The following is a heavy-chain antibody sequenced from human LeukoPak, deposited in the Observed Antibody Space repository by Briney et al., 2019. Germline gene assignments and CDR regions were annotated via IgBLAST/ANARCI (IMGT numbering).Heavy chain of an antibody. V-gene: IGHV3-21*04. CDR3: AKDTAMVPTHFDY. CDR1: GFTFSSYS. CDR2: ISSSSSYI. Sequence: GGSLRLSCAASGFTFSSYSMNWVRQAPGKGLEWVSSISSSSSYIYYADSVKGRFTISRDNAKNSLYLQMNSLRAEDTAVYYCAKDTAMVPTHFDYWGQGTLVTVSS. J-gene: IGHJ4*02. D-gene: IGHD5-18*01.